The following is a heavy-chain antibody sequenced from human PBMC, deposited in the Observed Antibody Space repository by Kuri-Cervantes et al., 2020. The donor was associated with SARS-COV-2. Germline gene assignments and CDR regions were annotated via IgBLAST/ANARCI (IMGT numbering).Heavy chain of an antibody. CDR3: AKMGDNHSKGDYGNEV. D-gene: IGHD3-16*01. Sequence: GSLRLSCAASGFTFSACGMHWVRHAPGKGLEWVALISTDGNNRYYVDFLKGRFTISRDNSKNTLHLDMNSLRPEDTGVYYCAKMGDNHSKGDYGNEVWGQGITVTGYS. CDR1: GFTFSACG. J-gene: IGHJ6*02. CDR2: ISTDGNNR. V-gene: IGHV3-30*18.